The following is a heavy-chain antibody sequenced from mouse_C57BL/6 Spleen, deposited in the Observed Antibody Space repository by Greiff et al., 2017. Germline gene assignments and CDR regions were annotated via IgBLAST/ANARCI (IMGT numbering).Heavy chain of an antibody. J-gene: IGHJ2*01. D-gene: IGHD2-14*01. Sequence: VQLQQSGPELVKPGASVKISCKASGYTFTDYYMNWVKQSHGKSLEWIGDINPNNGGTSYNQKFKGKATLTVDKSSSTAYIELRILTSEDSAVYYCARGYDYWGQGTALTVSS. V-gene: IGHV1-26*01. CDR2: INPNNGGT. CDR1: GYTFTDYY. CDR3: ARGYDY.